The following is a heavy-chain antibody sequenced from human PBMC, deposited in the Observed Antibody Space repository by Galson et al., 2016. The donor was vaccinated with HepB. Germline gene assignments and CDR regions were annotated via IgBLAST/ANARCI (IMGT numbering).Heavy chain of an antibody. CDR2: ISNTGSNI. Sequence: SLRLSCAASGFTFSSYEMNWVRQAPGKGLEWVSYISNTGSNIYYADSGKGQFTISRDNTKNSLFLQMNSLRAEDTAVYYCARVSVIGFVYGMDVWGQGTTVTVSS. V-gene: IGHV3-48*03. D-gene: IGHD2-2*03. J-gene: IGHJ6*02. CDR1: GFTFSSYE. CDR3: ARVSVIGFVYGMDV.